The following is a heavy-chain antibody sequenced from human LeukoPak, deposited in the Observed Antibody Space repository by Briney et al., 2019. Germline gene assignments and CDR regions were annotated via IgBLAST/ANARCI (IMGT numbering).Heavy chain of an antibody. V-gene: IGHV4-38-2*02. J-gene: IGHJ4*02. CDR3: AREGSSSSLDY. CDR2: IYHSGST. CDR1: GYSISSGYY. Sequence: SETLSLTCTVSGYSISSGYYWGWIRQPPGKGLEWIGYIYHSGSTYYNPSLKSRVTISVDRSKNQFSLKLSSVTAADTAVYYCAREGSSSSLDYWGQGTLVTVSS. D-gene: IGHD6-6*01.